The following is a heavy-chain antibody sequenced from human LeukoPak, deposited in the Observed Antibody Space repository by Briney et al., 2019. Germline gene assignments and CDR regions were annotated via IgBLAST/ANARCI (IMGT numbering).Heavy chain of an antibody. D-gene: IGHD3-10*01. CDR1: GVTLSNYG. CDR3: AKRGVVIRVILVGFHKQAYYFDS. CDR2: ISDSGGAI. Sequence: GGSLRLSCAVSGVTLSNYGMAWVRQAPGKGLEWVAGISDSGGAINYADSVKGRFTISRDNAKNTLYLQMSSLRAEDTAVYFCAKRGVVIRVILVGFHKQAYYFDSWGQGALVTVSS. V-gene: IGHV3-23*01. J-gene: IGHJ4*02.